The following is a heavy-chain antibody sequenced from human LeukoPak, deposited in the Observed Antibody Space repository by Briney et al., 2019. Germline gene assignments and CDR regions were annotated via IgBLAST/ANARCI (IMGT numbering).Heavy chain of an antibody. CDR1: GGSISSSTYY. CDR3: ARGSTTWPRPDY. Sequence: SETLSLTCTVSGGSISSSTYYWGWIRQPPGKGLEWIGSISYSGSTYYNPSLKSRVTISVDTSKNQFSLKLSSVTAADTAVYYCARGSTTWPRPDYWGQGTLVTVSS. J-gene: IGHJ4*02. V-gene: IGHV4-39*07. D-gene: IGHD1-14*01. CDR2: ISYSGST.